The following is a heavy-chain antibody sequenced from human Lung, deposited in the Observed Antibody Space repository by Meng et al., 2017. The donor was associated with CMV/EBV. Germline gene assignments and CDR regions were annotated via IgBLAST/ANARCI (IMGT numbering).Heavy chain of an antibody. CDR3: AREAGRDGYATPKFDY. CDR2: IYYTGST. CDR1: GCSIGSGGYY. Sequence: VQLQESGPGLVKPSQTLSLTCTVSGCSIGSGGYYWSWIRQHPGKGLEWIGYIYYTGSTFYNPSLKSRVTISVDTSKNQFSLKLIPATAADTAVYYCAREAGRDGYATPKFDYWGQGTLVTVS. J-gene: IGHJ4*02. V-gene: IGHV4-31*03. D-gene: IGHD5-24*01.